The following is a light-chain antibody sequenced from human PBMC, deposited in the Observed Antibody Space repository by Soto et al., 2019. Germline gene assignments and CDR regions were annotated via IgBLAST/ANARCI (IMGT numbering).Light chain of an antibody. J-gene: IGLJ1*01. CDR2: DVS. CDR3: CSYAGSYPYV. CDR1: NSDIGSYNF. Sequence: QSALAQPASVSGFPGQSITISCSGTNSDIGSYNFVSWFQKHPGKAPKLMIYDVSKRPSGVPDRFSGSKSGNTASLTISGLQAEDEADYYCCSYAGSYPYVFGTGTKVTVL. V-gene: IGLV2-11*01.